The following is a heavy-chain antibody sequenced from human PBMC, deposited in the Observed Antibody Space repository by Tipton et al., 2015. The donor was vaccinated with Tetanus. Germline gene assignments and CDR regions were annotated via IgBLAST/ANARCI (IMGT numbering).Heavy chain of an antibody. CDR2: VYYSGDT. Sequence: TLSLTCTVSGASIRGSGFFWNWVRQHPEKGLEWIGYVYYSGDTYINPSLKSRVTMSVDTSKNQLSLHVSSVTAADTAVYYCARSFFDGSGSKIDNWSQGTLVTVSS. CDR1: GASIRGSGFF. J-gene: IGHJ4*02. V-gene: IGHV4-31*03. CDR3: ARSFFDGSGSKIDN. D-gene: IGHD3-22*01.